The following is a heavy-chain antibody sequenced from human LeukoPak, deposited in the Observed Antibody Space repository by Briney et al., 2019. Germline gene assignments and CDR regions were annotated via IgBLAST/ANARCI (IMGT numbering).Heavy chain of an antibody. J-gene: IGHJ4*02. CDR1: GFTFSSYA. D-gene: IGHD2-21*02. CDR3: VTEYCGADCHL. V-gene: IGHV3-64D*06. Sequence: GGSLRLSCSTSGFTFSSYAMNWVRQAPGKGLEYVSGIINNGGSTYYADSVKGRFTVSRDNAKNTLFLQMSSLRSEDTAVYYCVTEYCGADCHLWGQGNL. CDR2: IINNGGST.